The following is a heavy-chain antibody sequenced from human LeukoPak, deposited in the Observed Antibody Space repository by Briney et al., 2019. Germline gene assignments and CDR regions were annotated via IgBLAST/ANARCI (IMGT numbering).Heavy chain of an antibody. Sequence: GASVKVSCKASGYTFTSYGISWVRQAPGQGLEWMGGIIPVFGTANYAQKFQGRVTITADESTRTAYMELTSLRSEDTAVYYCARRGRSSSLDVPWFDSWGQGTLVTVSS. V-gene: IGHV1-69*13. D-gene: IGHD6-6*01. CDR2: IIPVFGTA. J-gene: IGHJ5*01. CDR3: ARRGRSSSLDVPWFDS. CDR1: GYTFTSYG.